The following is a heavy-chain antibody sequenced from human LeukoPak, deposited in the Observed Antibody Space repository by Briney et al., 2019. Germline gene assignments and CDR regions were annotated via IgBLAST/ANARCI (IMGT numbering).Heavy chain of an antibody. J-gene: IGHJ6*03. CDR3: ARVLRGYSYGLTDYYYYYMDV. V-gene: IGHV4-59*01. D-gene: IGHD5-18*01. CDR1: GGSISSYY. CDR2: IYYSGST. Sequence: SETLSLTCTVSGGSISSYYWSWIRQPPGKGLEWIGYIYYSGSTNYNPSLKSRVTISVDTSKNQFSLKRSSVTAADPAVYYCARVLRGYSYGLTDYYYYYMDVWGKGTTVTVSS.